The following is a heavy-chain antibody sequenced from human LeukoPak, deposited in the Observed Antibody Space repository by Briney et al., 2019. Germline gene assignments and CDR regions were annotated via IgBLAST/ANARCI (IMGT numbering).Heavy chain of an antibody. Sequence: GGSLRLSCAASGLTLSNAWMNWVRQAPGKGLEWVGRIKSQTDGGTTDYAAPVKGRFTISRDDSKNTLYLQMNSLKTEDTAVYHCTTYGYNWDDAFDIWGQGTMVTVSS. V-gene: IGHV3-15*01. D-gene: IGHD5-24*01. CDR2: IKSQTDGGTT. CDR1: GLTLSNAW. CDR3: TTYGYNWDDAFDI. J-gene: IGHJ3*02.